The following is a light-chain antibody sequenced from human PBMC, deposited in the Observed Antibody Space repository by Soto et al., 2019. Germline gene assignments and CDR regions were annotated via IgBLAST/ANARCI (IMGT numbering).Light chain of an antibody. V-gene: IGKV1-6*01. CDR3: IQDFISPLT. CDR1: QGIRGD. Sequence: IVMTQSPSSLSASLGDRVTITCRASQGIRGDLGWYQQKPGKAPKLLISATSTLQSGVPSRFSGRGSGTNFTLTISSLQPEDFATYYCIQDFISPLTVGQGTKVEL. J-gene: IGKJ1*01. CDR2: ATS.